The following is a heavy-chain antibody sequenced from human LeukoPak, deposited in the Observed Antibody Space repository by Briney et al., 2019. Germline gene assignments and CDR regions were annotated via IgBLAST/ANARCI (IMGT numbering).Heavy chain of an antibody. J-gene: IGHJ5*02. CDR1: GGSISNYY. CDR3: ARVGDYGSGSSNWFDP. V-gene: IGHV4-30-4*01. CDR2: IYYSGST. D-gene: IGHD3-10*01. Sequence: SETLSLTCTVSGGSISNYYWSWIRQPPGKGLEWIGYIYYSGSTYYNPSLKSRVTISVDTSKNQFSLKLSSVTAADTAVYYCARVGDYGSGSSNWFDPWGQGTLVTVSS.